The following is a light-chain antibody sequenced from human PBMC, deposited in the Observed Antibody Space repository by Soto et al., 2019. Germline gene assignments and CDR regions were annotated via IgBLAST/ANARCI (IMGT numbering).Light chain of an antibody. CDR2: WAS. J-gene: IGKJ4*02. V-gene: IGKV4-1*01. Sequence: DIVMTEYPDYLAVSLGERATINCKSSQIILYSLNNKNDLAWFQQKPGQPPKLLIYWASTRESGVPDRLSGSGSGTHFTLTMTRLQTEDGAVYYCQQSCITPVRFPGGNKV. CDR3: QQSCITPVR. CDR1: QIILYSLNNKND.